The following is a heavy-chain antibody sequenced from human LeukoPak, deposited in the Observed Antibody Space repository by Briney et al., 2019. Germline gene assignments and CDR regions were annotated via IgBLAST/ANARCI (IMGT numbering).Heavy chain of an antibody. CDR2: ISSSGNTI. Sequence: GGSLRLSCAASGFTFSSFEMNWVRQASGKGLEWVSYISSSGNTIYYADSVKGRFTISRDNAKNSLYLQMNSLRAEDTAVYYCARDLEVRGVITDDYWGQGTLVTVSS. CDR1: GFTFSSFE. D-gene: IGHD3-10*01. J-gene: IGHJ4*02. V-gene: IGHV3-48*03. CDR3: ARDLEVRGVITDDY.